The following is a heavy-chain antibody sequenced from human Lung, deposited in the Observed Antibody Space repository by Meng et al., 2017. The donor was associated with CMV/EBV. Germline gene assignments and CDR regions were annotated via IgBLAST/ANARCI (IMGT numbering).Heavy chain of an antibody. CDR2: IYYSGNT. V-gene: IGHV4-39*07. CDR3: ASLPKMGIATTGPH. J-gene: IGHJ4*02. D-gene: IGHD6-13*01. CDR1: GGSISSSSYY. Sequence: GSLRLSCTVSGGSISSSSYYWGWIRQPPGQGLEWIGSIYYSGNTYYKPSLQSRVTITADTSKSQFSLELSSMTAADTAVYYCASLPKMGIATTGPHWGQGTLVTVSS.